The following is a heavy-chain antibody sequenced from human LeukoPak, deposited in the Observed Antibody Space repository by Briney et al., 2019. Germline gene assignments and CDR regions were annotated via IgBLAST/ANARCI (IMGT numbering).Heavy chain of an antibody. CDR3: ATGQSSDFWSGYSHY. Sequence: SVKVSCKASGGTFSSYAISWVRQAAGQGLEWMGGIIPILCTSNYAQKFQGRVTITTDESTSPAYMELSSLRSEDTAVYYCATGQSSDFWSGYSHYWGQGTLVTVSS. CDR2: IIPILCTS. J-gene: IGHJ4*02. D-gene: IGHD3-3*01. CDR1: GGTFSSYA. V-gene: IGHV1-69*05.